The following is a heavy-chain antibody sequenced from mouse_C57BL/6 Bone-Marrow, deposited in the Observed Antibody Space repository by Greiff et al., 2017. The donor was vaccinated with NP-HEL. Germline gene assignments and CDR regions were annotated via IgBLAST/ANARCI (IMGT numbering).Heavy chain of an antibody. CDR3: ARDLYDGYPYYFDY. D-gene: IGHD2-3*01. CDR2: ISDGGSYN. CDR1: GFTFSSYA. V-gene: IGHV5-4*01. J-gene: IGHJ2*01. Sequence: VQLQQSGGGLVKPGGSLKLSCAASGFTFSSYAMSWVRQTPAKRLEWVATISDGGSYNYYTDNVKGRFTISRDNAKNNLYLQMRHLKSEDTAMYYCARDLYDGYPYYFDYWGQGTTLTVSS.